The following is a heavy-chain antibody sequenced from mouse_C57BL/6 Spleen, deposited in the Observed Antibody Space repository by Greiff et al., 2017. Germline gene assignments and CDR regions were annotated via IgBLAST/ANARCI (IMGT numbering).Heavy chain of an antibody. D-gene: IGHD1-3*01. CDR2: IDPSDSET. CDR1: GYTFTSYW. Sequence: VKLQQPGAELVRPGSSVKLSCKASGYTFTSYWMHWVKQRPIQGLEWIGNIDPSDSETHYNQKFKDKATLTVDKSYSTAYMQLSSLTSEDSAVYYCASGAKTGKAGDYWGQGTSVTVSS. CDR3: ASGAKTGKAGDY. J-gene: IGHJ4*01. V-gene: IGHV1-52*01.